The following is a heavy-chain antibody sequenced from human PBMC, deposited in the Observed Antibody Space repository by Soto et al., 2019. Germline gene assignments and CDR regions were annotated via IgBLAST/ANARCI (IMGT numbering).Heavy chain of an antibody. CDR1: GFTFSSYW. CDR3: AKDVYSSSWYKTYYYYYGMDV. J-gene: IGHJ6*02. Sequence: PGGSLRLSCAASGFTFSSYWMSWVRQAPGKGLEWVAVISYDGSNKYYADSVKGRFTISRDNSKNTLYLQMNSLRAEDTAVYYCAKDVYSSSWYKTYYYYYGMDVWGQGTTVTVSS. CDR2: ISYDGSNK. D-gene: IGHD6-13*01. V-gene: IGHV3-30*18.